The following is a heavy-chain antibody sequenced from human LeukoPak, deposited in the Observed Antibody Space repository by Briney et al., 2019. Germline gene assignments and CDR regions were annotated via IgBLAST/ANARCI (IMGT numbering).Heavy chain of an antibody. Sequence: GGSLRLSCAASGSTFSNYWMSGVRQVPGKGLEWVANIKSDGSEKYYVDSVKGRFTISRDNAKNSFYLEMNSLRAEDTAVYSCVSGSSYPGIWGQRTLVTVSS. V-gene: IGHV3-7*05. CDR1: GSTFSNYW. CDR3: VSGSSYPGI. D-gene: IGHD1-14*01. CDR2: IKSDGSEK. J-gene: IGHJ4*02.